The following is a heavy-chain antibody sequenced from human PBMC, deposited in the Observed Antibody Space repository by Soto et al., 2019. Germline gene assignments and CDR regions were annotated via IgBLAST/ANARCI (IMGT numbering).Heavy chain of an antibody. Sequence: SETLSLTCTVSGGSISSYYWSWIRQPPGKGLEWIGYIYYSGSTNYNPSLKSRVTISVDTSKNQFSLKLSSVTAADTAVYYCARLGAARASVNYYYYMDVWGKGTTVTVSS. CDR3: ARLGAARASVNYYYYMDV. V-gene: IGHV4-59*08. D-gene: IGHD6-6*01. J-gene: IGHJ6*03. CDR2: IYYSGST. CDR1: GGSISSYY.